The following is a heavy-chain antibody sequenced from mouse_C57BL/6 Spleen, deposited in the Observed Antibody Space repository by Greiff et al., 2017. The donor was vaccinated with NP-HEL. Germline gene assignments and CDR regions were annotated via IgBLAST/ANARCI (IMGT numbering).Heavy chain of an antibody. Sequence: QVQLQQSGAELVKPGASVKLSCKASGYTFPSYWMHWVKQRPGRGLEWIGRIDPNSGGTKYNEKFKSKATLTVDKPSSTAYMQLSSLTSEDSAVYYCARVSLIYYGYDGYFDVWGTGTTVTVSS. CDR1: GYTFPSYW. D-gene: IGHD2-2*01. CDR2: IDPNSGGT. V-gene: IGHV1-72*01. J-gene: IGHJ1*03. CDR3: ARVSLIYYGYDGYFDV.